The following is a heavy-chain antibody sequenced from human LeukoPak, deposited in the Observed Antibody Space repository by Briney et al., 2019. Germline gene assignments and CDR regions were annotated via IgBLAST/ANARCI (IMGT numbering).Heavy chain of an antibody. Sequence: SETLSLTCTVSGVPISSYYWSWIRRPRGKALEWSGYIYYSGSNNYNPSLKSRVTISVDTSKNQFSLKLSSVTAADTAVYYCARARSGSYTYFDYWGQGTLVTVSS. CDR1: GVPISSYY. V-gene: IGHV4-59*01. D-gene: IGHD1-26*01. CDR3: ARARSGSYTYFDY. J-gene: IGHJ4*02. CDR2: IYYSGSN.